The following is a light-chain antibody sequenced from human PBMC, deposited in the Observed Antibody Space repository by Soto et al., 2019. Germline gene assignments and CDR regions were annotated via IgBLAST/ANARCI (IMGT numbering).Light chain of an antibody. CDR2: DAS. V-gene: IGKV3-11*01. Sequence: EIVLTQSPATLSLSPGERATLSCRASQSVSSYLAWYQQNPGQAPRLLIYDASNRATGIPARFSGSGSGTDFTLTISSLEPEDFAVYYCQQRSNWPITFGQGTRLEL. CDR3: QQRSNWPIT. J-gene: IGKJ5*01. CDR1: QSVSSY.